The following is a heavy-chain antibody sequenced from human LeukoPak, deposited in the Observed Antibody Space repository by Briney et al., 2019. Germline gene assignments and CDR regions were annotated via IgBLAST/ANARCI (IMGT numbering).Heavy chain of an antibody. J-gene: IGHJ4*02. CDR1: GFTFSSYA. CDR3: ARMGRQQLFSLKTWIDY. V-gene: IGHV3-30*04. CDR2: ISYDGSNK. Sequence: QPGRSLRLSCAASGFTFSSYAMHWVRQAPGKGLEWVAVISYDGSNKYYADSVKGRFTISRDNSKNTLYLQMNSLRAEDTAVYYCARMGRQQLFSLKTWIDYWGQGTLVTGSS. D-gene: IGHD6-13*01.